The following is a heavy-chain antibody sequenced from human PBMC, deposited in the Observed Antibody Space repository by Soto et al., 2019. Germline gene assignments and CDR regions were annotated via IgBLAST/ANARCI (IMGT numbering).Heavy chain of an antibody. CDR3: ARLTYSSSRYPRSMDV. CDR2: INPNSGGT. J-gene: IGHJ6*02. CDR1: GYTFTGYY. D-gene: IGHD6-6*01. V-gene: IGHV1-2*04. Sequence: GASVKVSCKASGYTFTGYYMHWVRQAPGQGLEWMGWINPNSGGTNYAQKFQGWVTMTRDTSISTAYMELSRLRSDDTAVYYCARLTYSSSRYPRSMDVWGQGTTVTVSS.